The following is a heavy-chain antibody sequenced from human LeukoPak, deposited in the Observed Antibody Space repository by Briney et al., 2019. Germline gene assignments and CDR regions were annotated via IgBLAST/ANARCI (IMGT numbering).Heavy chain of an antibody. Sequence: GGSLRLSCAASGFTFSTFSSYAMSWVRQAPGKGLEWVSAISGSGGSTYYADSVKGRFTISRDNSKDTLYLQMNSLRAEDTAVYYCAKDPEYFQHWGQGTLVTVSS. CDR2: ISGSGGST. J-gene: IGHJ1*01. V-gene: IGHV3-23*01. CDR3: AKDPEYFQH. CDR1: GFTFSTFSSYA.